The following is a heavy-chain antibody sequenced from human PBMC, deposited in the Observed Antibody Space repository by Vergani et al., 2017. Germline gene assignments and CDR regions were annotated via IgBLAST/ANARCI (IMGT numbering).Heavy chain of an antibody. CDR3: ARDRYYDSSGYSPWYYYYYMDV. J-gene: IGHJ6*03. CDR2: IYTSGST. Sequence: QVQLQESGPGLVKPSETLSLTCTVSGGYISSYYWSWIRQPAGKGLEWIGRIYTSGSTNYNPSLKSRVTMSVDTSKNQFSLKLSSVTAADTAVYYCARDRYYDSSGYSPWYYYYYMDVWGKGTTVTVSS. CDR1: GGYISSYY. V-gene: IGHV4-4*07. D-gene: IGHD3-22*01.